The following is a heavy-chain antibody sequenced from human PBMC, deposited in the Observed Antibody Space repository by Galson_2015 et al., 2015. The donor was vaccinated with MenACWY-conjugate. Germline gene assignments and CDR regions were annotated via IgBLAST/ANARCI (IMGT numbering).Heavy chain of an antibody. Sequence: SLRLSCAASGFIFSNHRMHWVRQAPGKGLVWLSRISVDGSDIDYADSVKGRFTLARDNAMNTLSLQMNSLRVEDTAVYYCAREHILIWSGERYDAFDIWGQGTVVTVSS. CDR3: AREHILIWSGERYDAFDI. J-gene: IGHJ3*02. V-gene: IGHV3-74*01. D-gene: IGHD3-10*01. CDR1: GFIFSNHR. CDR2: ISVDGSDI.